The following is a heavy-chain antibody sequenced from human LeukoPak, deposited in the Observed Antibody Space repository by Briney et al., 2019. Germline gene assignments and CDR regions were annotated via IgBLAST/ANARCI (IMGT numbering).Heavy chain of an antibody. V-gene: IGHV3-23*01. J-gene: IGHJ4*02. CDR2: ISGGSSST. CDR3: ASSSWYALDY. D-gene: IGHD6-13*01. Sequence: GGSLRLSCAASGFTFSSYAMSWVRQAPGKGLEWVSAISGGSSSTYYVDSVKGRFTISRDNAKNSLYLQMNSLRAEDTAIYYCASSSWYALDYWGQGTLVTVSS. CDR1: GFTFSSYA.